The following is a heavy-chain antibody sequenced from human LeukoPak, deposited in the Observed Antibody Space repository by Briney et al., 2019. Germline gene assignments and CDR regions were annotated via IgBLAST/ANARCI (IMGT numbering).Heavy chain of an antibody. D-gene: IGHD3-10*01. CDR3: AGSYYYGSDSYFDL. CDR1: GYKFTGYW. Sequence: GESLKISCKAPGYKFTGYWIGWVRLMPGNGLEWMGMIFPSDSDTRYSPAFQGQVTMSADKSISTAYLQWSSLKASDTAMYYCAGSYYYGSDSYFDLWGRGTLVTVSS. V-gene: IGHV5-51*01. CDR2: IFPSDSDT. J-gene: IGHJ2*01.